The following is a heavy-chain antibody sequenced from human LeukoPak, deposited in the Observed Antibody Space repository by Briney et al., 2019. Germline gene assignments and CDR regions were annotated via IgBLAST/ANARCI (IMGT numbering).Heavy chain of an antibody. V-gene: IGHV1-8*01. D-gene: IGHD3-3*01. Sequence: APVKVSCKASGYTFTSYDINWVRQATGQGLEWMGWMNPNSGNIGYAQKFQGRVTMTRNTSISTAYMELSSLRSEDTAVYYCARNVYDFWSGYPTYYFDYWGQGTLVTVSS. J-gene: IGHJ4*02. CDR2: MNPNSGNI. CDR3: ARNVYDFWSGYPTYYFDY. CDR1: GYTFTSYD.